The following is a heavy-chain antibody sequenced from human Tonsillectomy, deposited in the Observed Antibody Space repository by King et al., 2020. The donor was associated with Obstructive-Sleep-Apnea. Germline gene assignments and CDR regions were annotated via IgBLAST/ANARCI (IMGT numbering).Heavy chain of an antibody. CDR1: GGSFSGFY. V-gene: IGHV4-34*01. D-gene: IGHD6-13*01. CDR3: ARGGEQLIPSYFDY. J-gene: IGHJ4*02. Sequence: VQLQQWGAGLLKPSETLSLTCAVYGGSFSGFYWSWIRQPPGKGLEWIGEINHSGNTNYNPSLKSRVTMSVDTSKKQFSLNLSSVTAAETAVYYCARGGEQLIPSYFDYWGQGTLVTVSS. CDR2: INHSGNT.